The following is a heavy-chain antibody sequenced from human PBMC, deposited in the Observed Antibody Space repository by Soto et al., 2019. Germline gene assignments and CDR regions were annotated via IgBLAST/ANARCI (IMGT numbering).Heavy chain of an antibody. D-gene: IGHD2-21*02. CDR1: GSTFSSYT. J-gene: IGHJ5*02. CDR2: ISATGGST. V-gene: IGHV3-23*01. Sequence: GGSLRLSCAASGSTFSSYTMSWVRQAPGKGLEWVSGISATGGSTDYADSVKGRFTFSRDNSKNTLYLQMNSLRAEDTAVYYCAKGFIRDCGGDCTVDTWGQGTLVTVSS. CDR3: AKGFIRDCGGDCTVDT.